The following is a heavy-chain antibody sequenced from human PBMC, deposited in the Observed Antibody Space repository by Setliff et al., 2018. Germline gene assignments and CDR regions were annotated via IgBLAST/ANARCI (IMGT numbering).Heavy chain of an antibody. CDR1: GYTFTSYY. CDR2: INPNSGVT. J-gene: IGHJ4*02. Sequence: GASVKVSCKASGYTFTSYYMHWIRQAPGQGLEWVGWINPNSGVTNYAQKFQGRVTMTRDTSISTAYMELSSLRSDDTAVYYCARRSPKGGSGSWGYWGQGTLVTVSS. CDR3: ARRSPKGGSGSWGY. D-gene: IGHD3-10*01. V-gene: IGHV1-2*02.